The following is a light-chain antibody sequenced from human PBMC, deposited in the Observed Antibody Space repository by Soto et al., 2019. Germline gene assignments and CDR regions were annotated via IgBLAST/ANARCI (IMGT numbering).Light chain of an antibody. J-gene: IGLJ1*01. CDR3: SLYTSSSTFV. Sequence: QSVLTQPPSVSGSPGQSVTISCTGTRSDVGSHNRVSWYQQPPGTAPKLMIYEVSNRPSGVPDRFSGSKSGNTASLTISGLQAEDEADYYCSLYTSSSTFVFGNGTKATVL. CDR1: RSDVGSHNR. CDR2: EVS. V-gene: IGLV2-18*01.